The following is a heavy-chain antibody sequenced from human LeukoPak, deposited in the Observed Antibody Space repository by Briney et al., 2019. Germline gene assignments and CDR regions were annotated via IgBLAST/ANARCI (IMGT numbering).Heavy chain of an antibody. CDR3: ARDQYFWSGYSTPAGDY. J-gene: IGHJ4*02. CDR2: ISSSSSYI. Sequence: GGSLRLSCAASGFTFSSYSMNWVRQAPGKGLEWVSSISSSSSYIYYADSVKGRLTISRDNAKNSLYLQMNSLRAEDTAVYYCARDQYFWSGYSTPAGDYWGQGTLVTVSS. D-gene: IGHD3-3*01. V-gene: IGHV3-21*01. CDR1: GFTFSSYS.